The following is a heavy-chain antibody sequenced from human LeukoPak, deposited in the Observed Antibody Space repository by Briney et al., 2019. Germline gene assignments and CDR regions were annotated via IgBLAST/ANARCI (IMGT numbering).Heavy chain of an antibody. CDR2: IYYTGNT. CDR3: ARHPLVYVAAAGYYFDY. V-gene: IGHV4-59*08. Sequence: PAETLSLTCTVSGVSISNHYSSWIRQPPGKGLEWIGYIYYTGNTNYNPSLKSRVTISEDTSKNQFSLRLNSVTAADTAVYYCARHPLVYVAAAGYYFDYWGQGTLVTVSS. D-gene: IGHD6-13*01. CDR1: GVSISNHY. J-gene: IGHJ4*02.